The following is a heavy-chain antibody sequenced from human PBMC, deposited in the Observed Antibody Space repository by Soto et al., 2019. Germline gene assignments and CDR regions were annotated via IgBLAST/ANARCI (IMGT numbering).Heavy chain of an antibody. CDR1: GFTFSSYG. CDR3: VAYCSSTSCSGASIPPYYYYMDV. V-gene: IGHV3-33*01. J-gene: IGHJ6*03. CDR2: IWYDGSNK. D-gene: IGHD2-2*01. Sequence: GESLKISCAASGFTFSSYGMHWVRQAPGKGLEWVAVIWYDGSNKYYADSVKGRFTISRDNSKNTLYLQMNSLRAEDTAVYYCVAYCSSTSCSGASIPPYYYYMDVWGKGTTVTVSS.